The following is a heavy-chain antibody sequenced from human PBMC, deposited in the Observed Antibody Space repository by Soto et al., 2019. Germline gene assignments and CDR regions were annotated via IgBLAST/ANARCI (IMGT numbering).Heavy chain of an antibody. CDR3: ASLSSSSHYGLDV. Sequence: GESLKISCKGSGYSFTSYWIGWLRQMPGKGLEWLGLIYPGDSDTRYSPSFQGQVTISADKSISTAYLQWSSLKASDTAMYYCASLSSSSHYGLDVWAQGTTVPVSS. J-gene: IGHJ6*02. CDR1: GYSFTSYW. V-gene: IGHV5-51*01. CDR2: IYPGDSDT. D-gene: IGHD6-6*01.